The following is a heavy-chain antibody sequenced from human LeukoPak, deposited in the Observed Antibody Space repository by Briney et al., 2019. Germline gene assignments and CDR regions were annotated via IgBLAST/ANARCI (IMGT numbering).Heavy chain of an antibody. V-gene: IGHV3-21*01. D-gene: IGHD3-3*01. CDR1: GFTFSSYS. J-gene: IGHJ6*03. Sequence: SGGSLRLSCAASGFTFSSYSMNWVRQAPGKGLEWVSSISSSSSYIYYADSVKGRSTISRDNAKNSLYLQMNSLRAEDTAVYYCARDTYYDFWSYYMDVWGKGTTVTVSS. CDR3: ARDTYYDFWSYYMDV. CDR2: ISSSSSYI.